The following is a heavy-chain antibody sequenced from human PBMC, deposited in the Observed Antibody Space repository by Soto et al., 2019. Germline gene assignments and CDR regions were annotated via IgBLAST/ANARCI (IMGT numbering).Heavy chain of an antibody. CDR3: ASLRFDWPYACEY. V-gene: IGHV3-66*01. Sequence: EVQVVESGGSLVQPGGSLRLSCAASGFTVSSNYMTWVRQAPGRGLEWLSVSYSGGATDYADSVKGRFTISRDDSKNTVYLQMNSLKAEDTAVYYCASLRFDWPYACEYWGQGTRVTVSS. J-gene: IGHJ4*02. CDR1: GFTVSSNY. D-gene: IGHD3-9*01. CDR2: SYSGGAT.